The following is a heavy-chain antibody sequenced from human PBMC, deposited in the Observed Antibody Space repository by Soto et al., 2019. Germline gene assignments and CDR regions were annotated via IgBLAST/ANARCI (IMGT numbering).Heavy chain of an antibody. Sequence: QVHLVQSGAEVKKPGASAKVSCKGSGYGFTTYGITWVRQAPGQGLEWMAWISAHNGNTNYAQKLQGRVTVTRDTSTSTAYMELRSLRSDDTAVYYCARGRDGDYWGQGALVTVSS. D-gene: IGHD6-6*01. V-gene: IGHV1-18*01. CDR2: ISAHNGNT. CDR3: ARGRDGDY. J-gene: IGHJ4*02. CDR1: GYGFTTYG.